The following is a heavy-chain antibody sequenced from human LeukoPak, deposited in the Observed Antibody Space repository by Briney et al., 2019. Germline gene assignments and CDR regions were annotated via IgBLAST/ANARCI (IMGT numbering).Heavy chain of an antibody. CDR2: IYHSGST. CDR1: GGSISSSNW. Sequence: PSETLSLTCAVSGGSISSSNWWSWVRQPPGKGLEWIGEIYHSGSTNYNPSLKSRVTISVDKSKNQFSLKLSSVTAADTAVYYCARVSLPPSMIPQGAFDIWGQGTMVTVSS. D-gene: IGHD3-16*01. V-gene: IGHV4-4*02. J-gene: IGHJ3*02. CDR3: ARVSLPPSMIPQGAFDI.